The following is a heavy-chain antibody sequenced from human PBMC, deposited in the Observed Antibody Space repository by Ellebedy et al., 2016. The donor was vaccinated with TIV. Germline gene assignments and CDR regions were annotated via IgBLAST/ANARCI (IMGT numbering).Heavy chain of an antibody. CDR3: ARHVQMEWLLSPVYGMDV. Sequence: MPSETLSLTCTVSGGPISSYYWSWIRQPPGKGLEWLGFIYYCGSTNYNPSLKSRVTISVDTSKNQFSLKLSSVTAADTAVYYCARHVQMEWLLSPVYGMDVWGQGTTVTVSS. CDR1: GGPISSYY. V-gene: IGHV4-59*08. D-gene: IGHD3-3*01. CDR2: IYYCGST. J-gene: IGHJ6*02.